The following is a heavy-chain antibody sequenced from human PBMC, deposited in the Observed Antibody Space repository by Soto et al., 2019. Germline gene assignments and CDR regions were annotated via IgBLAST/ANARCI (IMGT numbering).Heavy chain of an antibody. CDR3: ARVSWREKYGMDV. J-gene: IGHJ6*02. Sequence: GSLRLSCAASGFTFSDSYMSWIRQAPGKGLEWISYITFSGNTVYYADSLKGRFTISRDNAKNSLYLQMNRLRAEDTAVYYCARVSWREKYGMDVWGRGTTVTVSS. V-gene: IGHV3-11*01. CDR2: ITFSGNTV. CDR1: GFTFSDSY.